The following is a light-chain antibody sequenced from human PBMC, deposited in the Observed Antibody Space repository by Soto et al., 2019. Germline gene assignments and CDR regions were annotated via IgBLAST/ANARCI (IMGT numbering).Light chain of an antibody. CDR3: HQRSNWPLT. CDR2: DAS. V-gene: IGKV3-11*01. J-gene: IGKJ4*01. Sequence: EIVLTQSPAPLSLSPGERATLSCRASQSVSSYLAWYQQKPGQAPRLLIYDASNRATGIPARFSGSGSGTVCTLTISSLEPEDFAVYYCHQRSNWPLTFGGGTKVEIK. CDR1: QSVSSY.